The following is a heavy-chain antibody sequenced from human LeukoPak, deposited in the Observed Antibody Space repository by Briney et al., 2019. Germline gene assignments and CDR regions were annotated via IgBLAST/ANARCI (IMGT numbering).Heavy chain of an antibody. J-gene: IGHJ4*02. CDR1: EFIFSGHW. Sequence: GGSLRLSCAASEFIFSGHWMSWVRQAPGKGLEWVANIKQDGSEEHYVDSVKGRFTISRYNAKNSLYLQMNGLRAEDTAVYYCAREGHRSGLLFDHWGQGTLVTVSS. D-gene: IGHD6-19*01. V-gene: IGHV3-7*01. CDR3: AREGHRSGLLFDH. CDR2: IKQDGSEE.